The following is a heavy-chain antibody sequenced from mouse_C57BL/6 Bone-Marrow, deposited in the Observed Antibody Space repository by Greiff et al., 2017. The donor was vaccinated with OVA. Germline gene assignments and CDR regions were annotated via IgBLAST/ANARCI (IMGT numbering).Heavy chain of an antibody. CDR2: ISDGGSYT. CDR3: ARGTETDQATSYYDY. CDR1: GFTFSSYA. J-gene: IGHJ2*01. V-gene: IGHV5-4*03. D-gene: IGHD3-2*02. Sequence: EVKLMESGGGLVKPGGSLKLSCAASGFTFSSYAMSWVRQTPEKRLEWVATISDGGSYTYYPDNVKGRFTISRDNAKNNLYLQMSHLKSEDTAMYYSARGTETDQATSYYDYWGQGTTLTVSS.